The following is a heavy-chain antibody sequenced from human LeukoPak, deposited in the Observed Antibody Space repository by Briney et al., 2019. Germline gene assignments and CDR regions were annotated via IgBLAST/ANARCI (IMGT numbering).Heavy chain of an antibody. CDR3: ARRRAGRIDY. V-gene: IGHV4-59*08. Sequence: PSETLSLTCIVSGGSISSHYWCWIRQPPGKGLEWVGYFYDSGSTNYNPSLESRATISGDTSKNQFSLKLTSVTAADTAVYYCARRRAGRIDYWGQGTLVTVSS. CDR1: GGSISSHY. CDR2: FYDSGST. J-gene: IGHJ4*02.